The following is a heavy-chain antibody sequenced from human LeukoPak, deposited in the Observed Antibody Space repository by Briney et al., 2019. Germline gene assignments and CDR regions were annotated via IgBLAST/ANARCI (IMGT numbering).Heavy chain of an antibody. Sequence: GGSLRLSCAASGFTFSNYAMSWVRQAPGKGLEWLSTISGSVVPTYYADSVKGRFIISRDNSKNTLYPQINSLRVEDTALYYCAKHCDGDCQFDYWSQGTLVTVSS. D-gene: IGHD2-21*02. J-gene: IGHJ4*02. CDR2: ISGSVVPT. CDR3: AKHCDGDCQFDY. CDR1: GFTFSNYA. V-gene: IGHV3-23*01.